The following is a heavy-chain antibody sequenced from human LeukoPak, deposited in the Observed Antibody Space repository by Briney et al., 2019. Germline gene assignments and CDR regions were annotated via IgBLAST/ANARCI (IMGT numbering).Heavy chain of an antibody. D-gene: IGHD3-22*01. CDR1: GFIFNKHA. J-gene: IGHJ5*02. Sequence: GGSLRLSCAASGFIFNKHAMSWVRQAPGKGLEWVAVISYDGSNKYYADSVKGRFTISRDNSKNTLYLQMNSLRAEDTAVYYCAANYDSSPGSWGQGTLVTVSS. CDR2: ISYDGSNK. CDR3: AANYDSSPGS. V-gene: IGHV3-30*03.